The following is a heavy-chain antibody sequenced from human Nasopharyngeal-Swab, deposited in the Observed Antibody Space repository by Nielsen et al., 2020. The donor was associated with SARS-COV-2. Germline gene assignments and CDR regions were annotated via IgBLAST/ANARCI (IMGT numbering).Heavy chain of an antibody. J-gene: IGHJ4*02. Sequence: GGTLRLSCAATGFTFSSYEMNWVRQATGKVLEWVSYISSSGGTIYYADSVKGRFTISRDNAKNPLYLQINHLRAEDTAVYYCARDTGYCCCGSCYSSHFDYWGQGTLVTVSS. CDR3: ARDTGYCCCGSCYSSHFDY. CDR1: GFTFSSYE. D-gene: IGHD2-15*01. V-gene: IGHV3-48*03. CDR2: ISSSGGTI.